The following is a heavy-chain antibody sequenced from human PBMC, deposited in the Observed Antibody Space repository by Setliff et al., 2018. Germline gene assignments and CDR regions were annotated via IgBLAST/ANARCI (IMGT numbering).Heavy chain of an antibody. CDR1: GFTFSTYA. J-gene: IGHJ4*02. CDR3: AKPQVELRWGFES. D-gene: IGHD1-7*01. V-gene: IGHV3-23*03. Sequence: PGGSLRLSCAASGFTFSTYATSWVRQAPGKGLEWVSTIYSGDRNTFYTDSVKGRFTIFRDGSKNTLFLQMTSLRAEDTAVYYCAKPQVELRWGFESWGQGTPVTVSS. CDR2: IYSGDRNT.